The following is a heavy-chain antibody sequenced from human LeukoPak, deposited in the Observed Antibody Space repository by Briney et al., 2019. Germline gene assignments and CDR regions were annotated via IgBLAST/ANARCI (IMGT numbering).Heavy chain of an antibody. D-gene: IGHD1-26*01. CDR1: GYTLTELS. CDR3: ATDCWELTKDAFDI. J-gene: IGHJ3*02. V-gene: IGHV1-24*01. Sequence: ASVKVSCKVSGYTLTELSMHWVRQAPGKGLEWMGGFDPEDGETIYAQKFQGRVTMTEDTSTDTAYMELSSLRSEDTAVYYCATDCWELTKDAFDIWGQGTMVTVSS. CDR2: FDPEDGET.